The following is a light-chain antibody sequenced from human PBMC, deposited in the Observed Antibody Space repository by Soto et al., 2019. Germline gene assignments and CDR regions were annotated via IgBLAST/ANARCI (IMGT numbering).Light chain of an antibody. CDR3: SSYAGSNNVI. V-gene: IGLV2-8*01. CDR2: EVS. J-gene: IGLJ2*01. Sequence: QSALIQPPSVSGSPGQSVTISCTGTSSDVGGYNYVSWYQQHPGKAPKLMIYEVSERPSGVPDRFSGSKSGNTASLTVSGLQAEDEADYYCSSYAGSNNVIFGGGTKLTVL. CDR1: SSDVGGYNY.